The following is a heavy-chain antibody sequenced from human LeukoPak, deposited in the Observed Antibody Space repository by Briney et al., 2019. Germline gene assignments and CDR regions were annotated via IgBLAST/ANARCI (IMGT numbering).Heavy chain of an antibody. CDR2: IYYSGST. V-gene: IGHV4-59*01. CDR3: ARNPHDYGDSRFDY. J-gene: IGHJ4*02. D-gene: IGHD4-17*01. CDR1: GGSISNYY. Sequence: SETLSLTCTVSGGSISNYYWTWIRQPPGKGLERIGYIYYSGSTNYNPSLKSRVTISVDTSKNQFSLKLSSVTAADTAVYYCARNPHDYGDSRFDYWGQGTLVTVSS.